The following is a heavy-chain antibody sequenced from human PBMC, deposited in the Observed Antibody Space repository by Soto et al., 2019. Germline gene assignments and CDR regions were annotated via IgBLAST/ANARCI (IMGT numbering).Heavy chain of an antibody. V-gene: IGHV2-5*08. Sequence: TLSLTCAVSGGSISSGGYSWSRIRQPPGKGLEWLALIYWDDDKRYSPSLKSRLTITKDTSKNQVVLTMTNMDPVDTATYYCAHADMWGVAGFDYWGQGTLVTVS. D-gene: IGHD6-13*01. CDR3: AHADMWGVAGFDY. CDR2: IYWDDDK. CDR1: GGSISSGGYS. J-gene: IGHJ4*02.